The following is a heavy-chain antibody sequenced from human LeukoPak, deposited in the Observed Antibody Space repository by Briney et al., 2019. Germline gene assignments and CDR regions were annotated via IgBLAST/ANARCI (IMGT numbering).Heavy chain of an antibody. Sequence: SETLSLTCAVYGGSFSGYYWSWIRQPPGKGLEWIGEINHSGSTNYNPSLKSRVTISVDTSKNQFSLKLSSVTAADTAVYYCARRLLGYYYGSGGRYYYYYMDVWGKGTTVTVSS. CDR1: GGSFSGYY. CDR3: ARRLLGYYYGSGGRYYYYYMDV. CDR2: INHSGST. D-gene: IGHD3-10*01. V-gene: IGHV4-34*01. J-gene: IGHJ6*03.